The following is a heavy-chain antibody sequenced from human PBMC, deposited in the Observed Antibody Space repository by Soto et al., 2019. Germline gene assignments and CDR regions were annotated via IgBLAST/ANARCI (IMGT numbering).Heavy chain of an antibody. CDR3: ARDRGGKYTSSWFVGADF. J-gene: IGHJ4*02. D-gene: IGHD6-13*01. CDR2: ISYDGSND. Sequence: GGSLRLSCAASGFTFSSHVLHWVRQAPGKGLEWVAIISYDGSNDYYADSVKGRFTISRDDSKSTLYLQMNSLRAEDTAVYYCARDRGGKYTSSWFVGADFWGQGTLVTVS. V-gene: IGHV3-30-3*01. CDR1: GFTFSSHV.